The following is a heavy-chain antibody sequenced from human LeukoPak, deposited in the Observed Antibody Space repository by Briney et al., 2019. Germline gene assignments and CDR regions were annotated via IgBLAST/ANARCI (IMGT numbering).Heavy chain of an antibody. CDR1: EFTFINYA. Sequence: GKSLRLSCAASEFTFINYAMNWVRQAPGKGLEWLALISYDGNNDYYADSVKGRFIISRDNAKSTLYLQMNSLRVEDTAVYYCARGPPDGSGSYYPGAYWGQGTLVTVSS. D-gene: IGHD3-10*01. CDR2: ISYDGNND. J-gene: IGHJ4*02. V-gene: IGHV3-30-3*01. CDR3: ARGPPDGSGSYYPGAY.